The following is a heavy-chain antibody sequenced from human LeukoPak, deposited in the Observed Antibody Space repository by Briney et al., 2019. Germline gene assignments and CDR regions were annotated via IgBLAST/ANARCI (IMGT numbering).Heavy chain of an antibody. Sequence: GGSLRLSCAASGFTFSSYSMNWVRQAPGKGLEWVSSISSSSSYIYYADSVKGRFTISRDNAKNSLYLQMNSLRAEDTAVYYCARMHCSGGSCYSVWYYFNYWGQGTLVTVSS. V-gene: IGHV3-21*01. J-gene: IGHJ4*02. CDR2: ISSSSSYI. D-gene: IGHD2-15*01. CDR3: ARMHCSGGSCYSVWYYFNY. CDR1: GFTFSSYS.